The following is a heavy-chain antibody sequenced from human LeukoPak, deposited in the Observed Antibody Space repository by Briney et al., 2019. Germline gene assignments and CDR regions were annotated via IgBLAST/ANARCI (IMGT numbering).Heavy chain of an antibody. CDR3: ARDVPSYDYVWGSYSPAYYFDY. CDR2: INPNRGGT. J-gene: IGHJ4*02. CDR1: GYTFTGYY. V-gene: IGHV1-2*02. D-gene: IGHD3-16*01. Sequence: ASVKVSCKASGYTFTGYYMHWVRQAPGQGLEWMGWINPNRGGTNYAQKFQGRVTMTKDTSISTAYMELSRLRSDDTAVYYCARDVPSYDYVWGSYSPAYYFDYWGQGTLVTVSS.